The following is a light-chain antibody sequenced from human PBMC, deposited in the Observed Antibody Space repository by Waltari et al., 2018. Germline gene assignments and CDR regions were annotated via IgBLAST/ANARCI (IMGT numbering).Light chain of an antibody. J-gene: IGKJ1*01. CDR1: QSRSSW. V-gene: IGKV1-5*03. CDR3: QEYSSYSWT. Sequence: DIQMTQSPSTLSASVGDRVIITCRASQSRSSWLAWYQQKPGKAPKLLIYKASNLQTGVPSRFSGSGSGTEFTLTISSLQPDEFATYYCQEYSSYSWTFGQGTKVEIK. CDR2: KAS.